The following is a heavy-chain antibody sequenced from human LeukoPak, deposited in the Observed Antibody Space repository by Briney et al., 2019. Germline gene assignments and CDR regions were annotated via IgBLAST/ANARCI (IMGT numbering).Heavy chain of an antibody. CDR3: ANPWPDSSYDFKVVY. D-gene: IGHD5-12*01. J-gene: IGHJ4*02. CDR2: ISISGSKT. V-gene: IGHV3-23*01. Sequence: PGGSLRLSCATSGFTFGSYAMTWVRQAPGKGLEWVSAISISGSKTYYADSVKGRFTISRDNSKSTLYLQMSTLRAEDTAVYYCANPWPDSSYDFKVVYWGQGTLDTVSS. CDR1: GFTFGSYA.